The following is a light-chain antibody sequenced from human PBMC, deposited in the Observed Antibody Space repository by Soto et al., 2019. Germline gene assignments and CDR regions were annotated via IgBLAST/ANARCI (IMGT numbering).Light chain of an antibody. Sequence: DIQMTQSPSSVSASVGDRVTMSCRASQSISTWLVWYQQKPGKAPKLLIYCASNLQSGVPSRFRGTGSGTEFTLTISSLQPEDFATYICQQADSFPFTFGPGTKVDFK. V-gene: IGKV1-12*01. CDR2: CAS. J-gene: IGKJ3*01. CDR3: QQADSFPFT. CDR1: QSISTW.